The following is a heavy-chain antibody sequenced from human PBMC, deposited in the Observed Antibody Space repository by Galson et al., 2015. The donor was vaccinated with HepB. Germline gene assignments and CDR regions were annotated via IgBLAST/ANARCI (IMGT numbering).Heavy chain of an antibody. V-gene: IGHV5-10-1*01. CDR2: IDPSDSYT. Sequence: QSGAEVKKPGESLRISCKGSGYSFTSYWISWVRQMPGKGLEWMGRIDPSDSYTNYSPSFQGHVTISADKSISTAYLQWSSLKASDTAMYYCARHSRYCSSTSCYTGYYYYYMDVWGKGTTVTVSS. CDR1: GYSFTSYW. D-gene: IGHD2-2*02. J-gene: IGHJ6*03. CDR3: ARHSRYCSSTSCYTGYYYYYMDV.